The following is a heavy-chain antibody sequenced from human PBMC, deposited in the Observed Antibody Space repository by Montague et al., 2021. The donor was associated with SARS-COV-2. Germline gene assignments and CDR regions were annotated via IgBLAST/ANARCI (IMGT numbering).Heavy chain of an antibody. CDR3: ARDSVLIVATIGTLGFDH. V-gene: IGHV3-30*04. Sequence: SLRLSCAASGFTFSSYAMHWVRQAPGKGLEWVAVISYDGSNKYYADSVKGRFTISRDNSKNTLYLQMNSLRAEDTAVYYCARDSVLIVATIGTLGFDHWGQGTLVTVSS. CDR2: ISYDGSNK. J-gene: IGHJ4*02. CDR1: GFTFSSYA. D-gene: IGHD5-12*01.